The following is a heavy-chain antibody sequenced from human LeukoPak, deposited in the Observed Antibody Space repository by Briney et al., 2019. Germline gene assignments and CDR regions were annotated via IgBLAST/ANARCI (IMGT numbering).Heavy chain of an antibody. V-gene: IGHV4-30-4*01. D-gene: IGHD6-13*01. Sequence: PSETLSLTCTVSGASISSGNYYWTWIRQPPGKGLEWIGYTYYTGSTYSNPSLKSRAIISVDTSKNQFSLNLTSVTAADTAVYYCARDTKRRPDSSSPGVGAFDIWGQGTMVTVSS. J-gene: IGHJ3*02. CDR3: ARDTKRRPDSSSPGVGAFDI. CDR2: TYYTGST. CDR1: GASISSGNYY.